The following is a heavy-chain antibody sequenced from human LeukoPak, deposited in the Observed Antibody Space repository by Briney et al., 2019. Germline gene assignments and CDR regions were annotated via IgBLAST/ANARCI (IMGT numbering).Heavy chain of an antibody. CDR3: ARHSLPTVTIPWFDP. J-gene: IGHJ5*02. D-gene: IGHD4-17*01. CDR2: IYPGDSDT. Sequence: GESLKISCKGSGYSFTSCWIGWVRPMPGKGLEWMGIIYPGDSDTRYSPSFQGQVTISADKSISTAYLQWSSLNASDTAMYYCARHSLPTVTIPWFDPWGQGTLVTVSS. CDR1: GYSFTSCW. V-gene: IGHV5-51*01.